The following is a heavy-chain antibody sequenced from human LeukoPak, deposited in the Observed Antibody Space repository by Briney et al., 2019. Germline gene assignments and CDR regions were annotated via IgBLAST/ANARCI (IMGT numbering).Heavy chain of an antibody. CDR1: GGSISSSSYY. V-gene: IGHV4-39*01. J-gene: IGHJ5*02. Sequence: SETLSLTCTVSGGSISSSSYYWGWIRQPPGKGLEWIGSIYYSGSTYYNPSLKSRVTISVDTSKNQFSLKVSSVTAADTAVYYCARHGAYCTGRSCNRFDPWGQGTLVTVSS. D-gene: IGHD2-15*01. CDR2: IYYSGST. CDR3: ARHGAYCTGRSCNRFDP.